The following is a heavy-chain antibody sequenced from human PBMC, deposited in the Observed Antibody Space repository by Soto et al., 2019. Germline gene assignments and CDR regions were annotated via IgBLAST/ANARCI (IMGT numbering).Heavy chain of an antibody. D-gene: IGHD4-17*01. V-gene: IGHV4-31*03. CDR3: ASGDYVIGAIDY. J-gene: IGHJ4*02. CDR2: IYYSGST. Sequence: QVQLQESGPGLVKPSQTLSLTCTVSGGSISSGGYYWSWIRQHPGKGLEWIGYIYYSGSTYNNPSLKSRVTISVDTSNNQFSLTLSSVTAADTAVYYCASGDYVIGAIDYWGQGTMVTVSS. CDR1: GGSISSGGYY.